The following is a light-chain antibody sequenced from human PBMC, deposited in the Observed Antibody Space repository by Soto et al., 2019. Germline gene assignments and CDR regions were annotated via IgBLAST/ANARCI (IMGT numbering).Light chain of an antibody. CDR2: YKSDSDN. V-gene: IGLV5-45*01. Sequence: QSVLTQPASLSASPGASASLTCTLRSGINVGTYRIYWYQQKPGSPPQYLLRYKSDSDNQQGSGVPSRFSGSKDASANAGILLISGLQSGDEADYYCMIWHSSAWVFGGGTKLTVL. CDR1: SGINVGTYR. J-gene: IGLJ3*02. CDR3: MIWHSSAWV.